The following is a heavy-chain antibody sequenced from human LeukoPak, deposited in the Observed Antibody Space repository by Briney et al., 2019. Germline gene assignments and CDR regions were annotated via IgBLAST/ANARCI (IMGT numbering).Heavy chain of an antibody. Sequence: SETLSLTCAVYGVSFSGYYWSWIRQPPGKGLEWIGEINHSGSTNYNPSLKSRVTISVDTSKNQFSLKLSSVTAADTAVYYCARLAVLRYFDWHRYYYYMDVWGKGTTVTISS. CDR3: ARLAVLRYFDWHRYYYYMDV. V-gene: IGHV4-34*01. CDR2: INHSGST. D-gene: IGHD3-9*01. J-gene: IGHJ6*03. CDR1: GVSFSGYY.